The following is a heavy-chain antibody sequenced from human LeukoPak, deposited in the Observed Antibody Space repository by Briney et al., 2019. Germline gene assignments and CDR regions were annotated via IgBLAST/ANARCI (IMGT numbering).Heavy chain of an antibody. CDR2: IHSGGTT. CDR3: ARDSDSGYGPFAS. V-gene: IGHV3-53*01. J-gene: IGHJ4*02. D-gene: IGHD5-12*01. Sequence: PGGSLRLSCAASGFTVSNNYMSWVRQAPGKGLEWVSVIHSGGTTNYADSVQGRFTISRDNSKTTVYLHMNSLRAEDTAVCYCARDSDSGYGPFASWGQGTLVTVSS. CDR1: GFTVSNNY.